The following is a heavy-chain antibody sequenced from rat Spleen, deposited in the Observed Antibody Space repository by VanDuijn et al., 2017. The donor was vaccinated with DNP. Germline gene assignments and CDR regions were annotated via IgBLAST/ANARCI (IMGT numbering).Heavy chain of an antibody. D-gene: IGHD4-3*01. CDR3: AKNSGYYFDY. J-gene: IGHJ2*01. Sequence: EVQLVESGGGLVQPGRSLKLSCAASGFTFSDYNMAWVRQTPEKGLEWVATINLDGSRTYCRDSVKGRFTVSRDNGKNTLFLQMDNLGSEDTATYYCAKNSGYYFDYWGQGVMVTVSS. V-gene: IGHV5S10*01. CDR2: INLDGSRT. CDR1: GFTFSDYN.